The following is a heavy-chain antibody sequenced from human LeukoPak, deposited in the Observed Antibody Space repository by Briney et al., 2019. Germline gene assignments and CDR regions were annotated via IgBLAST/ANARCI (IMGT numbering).Heavy chain of an antibody. V-gene: IGHV4-38-2*02. Sequence: SETLSLTCTVSGYSISSGNYWGWIRQTPGKGLEWIASVSQRGNTYYNPSLESRVTISIDTSKNQFSLKGRSVTATDTAVYYCARDPVRLDYNHGYFDYWGQGIMVTVSS. J-gene: IGHJ4*02. CDR1: GYSISSGNY. CDR2: VSQRGNT. D-gene: IGHD4-11*01. CDR3: ARDPVRLDYNHGYFDY.